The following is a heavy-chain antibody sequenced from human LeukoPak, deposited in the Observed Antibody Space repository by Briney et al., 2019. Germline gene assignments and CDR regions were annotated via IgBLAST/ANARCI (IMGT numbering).Heavy chain of an antibody. CDR1: GFTFSSYS. CDR2: ISSSSSYI. J-gene: IGHJ4*02. D-gene: IGHD6-13*01. CDR3: ARDYVSSSWPFDY. V-gene: IGHV3-21*01. Sequence: GGSLRLSCAASGFTFSSYSMNWVRQAPGKGLEWVASISSSSSYIYYADSVKGRFTISRDNAKNSLYLQMNSLRAEDTAVYYCARDYVSSSWPFDYWGQGTLVTVSS.